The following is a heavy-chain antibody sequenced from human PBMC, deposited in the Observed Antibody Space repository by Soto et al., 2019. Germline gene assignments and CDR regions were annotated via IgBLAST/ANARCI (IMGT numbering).Heavy chain of an antibody. Sequence: QVQLQESGPGLVKPSETLSLTCTVSGGSISSYYWSWIRQPPGKGLEWIGYISYSGSTNYNPSLKSRVTISVDTSNNQFSLKLSSVTAADTAVYYCARDRYSSGWVDYWGQGTLVTVSS. J-gene: IGHJ4*02. CDR1: GGSISSYY. V-gene: IGHV4-59*01. D-gene: IGHD6-19*01. CDR2: ISYSGST. CDR3: ARDRYSSGWVDY.